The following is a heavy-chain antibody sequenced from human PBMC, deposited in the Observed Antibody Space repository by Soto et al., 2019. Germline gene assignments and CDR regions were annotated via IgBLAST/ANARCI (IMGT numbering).Heavy chain of an antibody. CDR3: ATVRWELHDAFDI. CDR1: GGSISTGGYY. Sequence: QVQLQESGPGLVKPSQTLSLTCTVSGGSISTGGYYWSWIRQHPGRGLEWIGYIYHSGMTFSNPSIQRRVAISIYTSKNKFSLKLSSVTAADTAVYYCATVRWELHDAFDIWGQGTMVSVSS. J-gene: IGHJ3*02. CDR2: IYHSGMT. D-gene: IGHD1-26*01. V-gene: IGHV4-31*03.